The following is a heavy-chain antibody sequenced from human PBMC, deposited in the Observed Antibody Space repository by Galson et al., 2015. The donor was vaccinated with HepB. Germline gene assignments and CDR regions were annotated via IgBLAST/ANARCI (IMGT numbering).Heavy chain of an antibody. Sequence: SLRLSCAASGFTFSSYAMHWVRQAPGKGLEWVAVISYDGSNKYYADSVKGRFTISRDNSKNTLYLQMNSLRAEDTAVYYCARGEYSSSRDAFDIWGQGTMVTVSS. J-gene: IGHJ3*02. CDR2: ISYDGSNK. V-gene: IGHV3-30-3*01. CDR1: GFTFSSYA. D-gene: IGHD6-6*01. CDR3: ARGEYSSSRDAFDI.